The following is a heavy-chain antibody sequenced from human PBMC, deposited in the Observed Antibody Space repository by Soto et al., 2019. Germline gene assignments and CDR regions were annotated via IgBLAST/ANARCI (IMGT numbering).Heavy chain of an antibody. CDR3: AKDEGQRGGDYCIDC. V-gene: IGHV3-23*01. Sequence: GSLRLSCAASGFTFSSYAMSWVRQAPGKGLEWVSAISGSGGSTYYADSVKGRFTISRDNSKNTLYLQMNSLRAEDTAVYYCAKDEGQRGGDYCIDCWGQGTLVTVAS. D-gene: IGHD4-17*01. CDR1: GFTFSSYA. J-gene: IGHJ4*02. CDR2: ISGSGGST.